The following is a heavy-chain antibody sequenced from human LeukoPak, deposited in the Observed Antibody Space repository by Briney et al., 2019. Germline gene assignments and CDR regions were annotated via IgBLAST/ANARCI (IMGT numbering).Heavy chain of an antibody. D-gene: IGHD4-17*01. CDR3: ARDFYGDYGFSAFDI. CDR1: GGSISSHY. CDR2: IYYSGST. Sequence: SETLSLTCTVSGGSISSHYWSWIRQHPGKGLEWIGYIYYSGSTYYNPSLKSRVTISVDTSKNQFSLKLSSVTAADTAVYYCARDFYGDYGFSAFDIWGQGTMVTVSS. J-gene: IGHJ3*02. V-gene: IGHV4-59*06.